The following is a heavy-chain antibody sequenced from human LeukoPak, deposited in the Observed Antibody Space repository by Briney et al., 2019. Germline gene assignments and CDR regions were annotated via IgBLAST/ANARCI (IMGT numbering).Heavy chain of an antibody. CDR3: AKDAIVGATNRWDY. CDR1: GFTFSSYA. J-gene: IGHJ4*02. V-gene: IGHV3-23*01. Sequence: GGSLRLSCAASGFTFSSYAMSWVRQAPGEGREWVSSISGSGGSTYYADSVKGRFTISRDNSKNTLYLQMNSLRAEDTAVYYCAKDAIVGATNRWDYWGQGTLVTVSS. CDR2: ISGSGGST. D-gene: IGHD1-26*01.